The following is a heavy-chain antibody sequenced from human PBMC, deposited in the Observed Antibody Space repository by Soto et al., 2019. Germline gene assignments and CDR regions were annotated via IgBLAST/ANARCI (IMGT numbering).Heavy chain of an antibody. V-gene: IGHV3-30-3*01. CDR2: ISYDGSNK. CDR3: ARDWLHAVAYYGMDV. J-gene: IGHJ6*02. CDR1: GFTFSSYA. Sequence: GGSLRLSCAASGFTFSSYAMHWVRQAPGKGLEWVAVISYDGSNKYYADSVKGRFTISRDNSKNTLYLQMNSLRAEDTAVYYCARDWLHAVAYYGMDVWGQGTTVTVSS. D-gene: IGHD5-12*01.